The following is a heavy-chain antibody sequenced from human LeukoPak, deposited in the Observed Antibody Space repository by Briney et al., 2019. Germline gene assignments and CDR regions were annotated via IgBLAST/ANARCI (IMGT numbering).Heavy chain of an antibody. D-gene: IGHD4-11*01. J-gene: IGHJ5*02. CDR1: GGSISSGGYY. CDR2: INHSGST. CDR3: ARGGTVRWFDP. V-gene: IGHV4-30-2*01. Sequence: SQTLSLTCTVSGGSISSGGYYWSWIRQPPGKGLEWIGEINHSGSTNYNPSLKSRVTISVDTSKNQFSLKLSSVTAADTAVYYCARGGTVRWFDPWGQGTLVTVSS.